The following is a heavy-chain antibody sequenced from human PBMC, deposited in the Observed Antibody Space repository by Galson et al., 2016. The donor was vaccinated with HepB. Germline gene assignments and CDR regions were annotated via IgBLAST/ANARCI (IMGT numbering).Heavy chain of an antibody. D-gene: IGHD3-22*01. J-gene: IGHJ4*02. CDR3: ARGHYYDSSGYYY. CDR2: ISVYNGKT. Sequence: SVKVSCKASGYTFSDYGISWVRQAPGQGLEWMGWISVYNGKTNYAQKFQGRVTVTTDTSTSTAYMEVRSLRSDDTAVYYCARGHYYDSSGYYYWGQGTLVTVSS. V-gene: IGHV1-18*01. CDR1: GYTFSDYG.